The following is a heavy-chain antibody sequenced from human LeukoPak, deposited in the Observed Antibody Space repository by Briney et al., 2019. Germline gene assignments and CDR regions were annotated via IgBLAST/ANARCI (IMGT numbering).Heavy chain of an antibody. V-gene: IGHV1-2*06. CDR3: ARGYSYGRPFDH. Sequence: ASVKVSCKASGYTFTGYYMHWVRQAPGQGLEWMGRINPNSGGTNYAQKFQGRVTMTRDTSISTAYMELSRLRSDDTAVYYCARGYSYGRPFDHWGQGTLVTVSS. CDR1: GYTFTGYY. D-gene: IGHD5-18*01. J-gene: IGHJ5*02. CDR2: INPNSGGT.